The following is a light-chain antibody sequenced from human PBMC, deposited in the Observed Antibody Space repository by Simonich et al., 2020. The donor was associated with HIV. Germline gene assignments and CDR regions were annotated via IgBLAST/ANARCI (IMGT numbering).Light chain of an antibody. CDR3: QQYNNWPETLT. Sequence: EILMTQSPATLSVSPGERATLSCRASQSVNSNLAWYQQKPGQAPRLLIYGASTRAAGFPARFSGSGSGTEFTLTISSLQSEDFAVYYCQQYNNWPETLTFGGGTKVEI. V-gene: IGKV3-15*01. J-gene: IGKJ4*01. CDR2: GAS. CDR1: QSVNSN.